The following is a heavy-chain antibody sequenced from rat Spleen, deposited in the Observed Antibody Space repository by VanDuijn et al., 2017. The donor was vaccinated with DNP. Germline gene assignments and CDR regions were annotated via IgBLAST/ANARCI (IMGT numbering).Heavy chain of an antibody. D-gene: IGHD1-7*01. J-gene: IGHJ2*01. CDR3: TRENWVLDY. CDR1: GFTFSDYY. CDR2: ISYHGGST. V-gene: IGHV5-20*01. Sequence: EVQLVESGGDLVQPGRSLKLSCAASGFTFSDYYMAWVRQAPTEGLECVAYISYHGGSTYYGDSVKGRFTISRDNAKNTLYLQMNSLRSEDMATYYCTRENWVLDYWGQGVMVTVSS.